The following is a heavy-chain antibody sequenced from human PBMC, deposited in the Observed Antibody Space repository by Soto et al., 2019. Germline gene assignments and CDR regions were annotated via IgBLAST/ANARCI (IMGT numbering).Heavy chain of an antibody. Sequence: EVQLVESGGGLVKPGGSLRLSCAASGFTFSSYSMNWVRQAPGKGLEWVSSISSSSSYIYYADSVKGRFTISRDNVKNSLYLQMNSLRAEDTAVYYCARETIAVAGANDYWGQGTLVTVSS. CDR3: ARETIAVAGANDY. J-gene: IGHJ4*02. D-gene: IGHD6-19*01. CDR1: GFTFSSYS. V-gene: IGHV3-21*01. CDR2: ISSSSSYI.